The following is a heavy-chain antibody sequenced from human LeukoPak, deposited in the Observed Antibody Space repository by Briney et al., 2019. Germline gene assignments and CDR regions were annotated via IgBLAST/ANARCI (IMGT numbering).Heavy chain of an antibody. CDR3: ARALGYCSSTSCQTPGYYYYYMDV. CDR2: IKQDGSEK. V-gene: IGHV3-7*01. D-gene: IGHD2-2*01. CDR1: GFTFSSYW. J-gene: IGHJ6*03. Sequence: GGSLRLSCAASGFTFSSYWMSWVRQAPGKGLEWVANIKQDGSEKYYVDSVKGRFTISRDNAKNSLYLQMNSLRAEDTAVYYCARALGYCSSTSCQTPGYYYYYMDVWGKGTTVTVSS.